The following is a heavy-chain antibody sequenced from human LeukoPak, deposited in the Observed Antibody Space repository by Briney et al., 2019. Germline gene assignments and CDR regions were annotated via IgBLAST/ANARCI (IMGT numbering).Heavy chain of an antibody. Sequence: SVKVSCKASGGTFSSYAISWVRQAPGQGLEWMGGIIPIFGTANYAQKFQGRVTITADKSTSTAYMELSSLRSEDTAVYYCAGSSSNWYNWFDPWGQGTLVTVSS. V-gene: IGHV1-69*06. CDR1: GGTFSSYA. D-gene: IGHD6-13*01. CDR3: AGSSSNWYNWFDP. J-gene: IGHJ5*02. CDR2: IIPIFGTA.